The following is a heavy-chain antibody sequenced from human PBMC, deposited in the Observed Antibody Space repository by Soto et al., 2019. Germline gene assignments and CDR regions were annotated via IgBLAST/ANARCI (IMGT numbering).Heavy chain of an antibody. J-gene: IGHJ4*02. CDR2: IYYSGST. V-gene: IGHV4-31*03. Sequence: SETLSLTCTVSGRSISSGGYYWSWIRQHPGKGLEWIGYIYYSGSTYYNPSLKSRVTISVDTSKNQFSLKLSSVTAADTAVYYCARTNYDSSGYYYRALYYFDYWGQGTLVTVSS. CDR3: ARTNYDSSGYYYRALYYFDY. CDR1: GRSISSGGYY. D-gene: IGHD3-22*01.